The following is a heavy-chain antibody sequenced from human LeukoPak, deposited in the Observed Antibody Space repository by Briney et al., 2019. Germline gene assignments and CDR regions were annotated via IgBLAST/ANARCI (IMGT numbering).Heavy chain of an antibody. CDR1: GFTFSSYA. CDR3: AKDLSRGYARDYFDF. Sequence: PGGSPRLSCAASGFTFSSYAMTWVRQAPGKRLEWVSIISGSGDSTYYADSVKGRFTISRDNSKNTLYLQMNSLRAEDTAVYYCAKDLSRGYARDYFDFWGQGTLVTVSS. V-gene: IGHV3-23*01. D-gene: IGHD5-12*01. J-gene: IGHJ4*02. CDR2: ISGSGDST.